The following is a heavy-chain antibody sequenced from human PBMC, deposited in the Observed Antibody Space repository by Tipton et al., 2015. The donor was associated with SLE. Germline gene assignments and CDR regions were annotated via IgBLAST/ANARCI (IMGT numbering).Heavy chain of an antibody. CDR3: ARGGAWGCSSTTCSLDR. V-gene: IGHV4-59*01. CDR2: FFHSGIT. D-gene: IGHD2-2*01. Sequence: TLSLTCTFSGGSISSYYWTWIRQPPGKGLEWIGYFFHSGITNYNPALKSRVTISMDTSKNQFSLRLSSVTTADTAVYYCARGGAWGCSSTTCSLDRWGQGTLVTVSS. J-gene: IGHJ4*02. CDR1: GGSISSYY.